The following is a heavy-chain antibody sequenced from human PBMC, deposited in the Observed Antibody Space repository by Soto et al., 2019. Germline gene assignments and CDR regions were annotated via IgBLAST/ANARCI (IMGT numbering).Heavy chain of an antibody. Sequence: QVQLVQSGAEVKKPGSSVKVSCKASGGTFSSYAISWVRQAPGQGLEWMGGIIPIFGTANYAQKFQGRVTITADESTSTADMELSSLRSEDTAVYYCARDWVAGTPGGGWFDPWGQGTLVTVSS. V-gene: IGHV1-69*01. CDR2: IIPIFGTA. CDR1: GGTFSSYA. J-gene: IGHJ5*02. CDR3: ARDWVAGTPGGGWFDP. D-gene: IGHD6-19*01.